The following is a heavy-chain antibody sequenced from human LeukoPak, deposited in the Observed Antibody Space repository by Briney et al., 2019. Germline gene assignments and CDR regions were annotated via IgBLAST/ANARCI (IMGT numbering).Heavy chain of an antibody. Sequence: ASVKVSCKASGYTFTSYDINWVRQATGQGLEWMGWMNPNSGNTGYAQKFQGRVTITRNTSISTAYRELSSLRSEDTAVYYCARVMITFGGVIVNFDYWGQGTLVTVSS. CDR3: ARVMITFGGVIVNFDY. CDR1: GYTFTSYD. CDR2: MNPNSGNT. D-gene: IGHD3-16*02. J-gene: IGHJ4*02. V-gene: IGHV1-8*03.